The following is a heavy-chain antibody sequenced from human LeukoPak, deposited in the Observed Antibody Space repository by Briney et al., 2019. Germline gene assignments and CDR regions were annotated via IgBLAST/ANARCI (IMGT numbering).Heavy chain of an antibody. D-gene: IGHD4-17*01. CDR3: ARDSDYGDYVSFDY. Sequence: GASVTVSCKASGYTFTSYGISWVRQAPGQGLEWMGWISAYNGNTNYAQKLQGRVTMTTDTSTSTVYMELRSLRSDDTAVYYCARDSDYGDYVSFDYWGQGTLVTVSS. CDR2: ISAYNGNT. V-gene: IGHV1-18*01. CDR1: GYTFTSYG. J-gene: IGHJ4*02.